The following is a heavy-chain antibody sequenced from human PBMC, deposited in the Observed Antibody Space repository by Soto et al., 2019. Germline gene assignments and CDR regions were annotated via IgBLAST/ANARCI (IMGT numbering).Heavy chain of an antibody. CDR3: ARLHYDFWSGYSPPKTYYYYYYMDV. V-gene: IGHV4-39*01. J-gene: IGHJ6*03. D-gene: IGHD3-3*01. CDR2: IYYSGST. Sequence: PSETLSLTCTVSGGSISSSSYYWGWIRQPPGKGLEWIGSIYYSGSTYYNPSLKSRVTISVDTSKNQFSLKLSSVTAADTAVYYCARLHYDFWSGYSPPKTYYYYYYMDVWGKGTTVTVSS. CDR1: GGSISSSSYY.